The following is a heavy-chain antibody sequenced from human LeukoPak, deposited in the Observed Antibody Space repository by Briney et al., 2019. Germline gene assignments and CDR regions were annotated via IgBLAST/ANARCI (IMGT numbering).Heavy chain of an antibody. V-gene: IGHV1-69*13. J-gene: IGHJ4*02. CDR3: ARDRGDGYPVVQFDY. D-gene: IGHD5-24*01. CDR2: IIPIFGTA. Sequence: ASVKVSCKASGGTFSSYAISWVRQAPGQGLEWMGGIIPIFGTANYAQKFQGRVTITADESTSTAYMELSSLRSEDTAVYYCARDRGDGYPVVQFDYWGQETLVTVSS. CDR1: GGTFSSYA.